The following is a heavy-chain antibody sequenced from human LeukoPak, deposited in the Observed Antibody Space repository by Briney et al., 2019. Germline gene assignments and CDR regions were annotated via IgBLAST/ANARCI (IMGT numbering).Heavy chain of an antibody. J-gene: IGHJ6*02. CDR1: GFTFSSYW. CDR3: AQKGRRVLRYFDWSPPYGMDV. Sequence: PGGSLRLSCAASGFTFSSYWMHWVRQAPGKGLEWVAVISYDGSNKYYADSVKGRFTISRDNSKNTLYLQMNSLRAEDTAVYYCAQKGRRVLRYFDWSPPYGMDVWGQGTTVTVSS. D-gene: IGHD3-9*01. V-gene: IGHV3-30*03. CDR2: ISYDGSNK.